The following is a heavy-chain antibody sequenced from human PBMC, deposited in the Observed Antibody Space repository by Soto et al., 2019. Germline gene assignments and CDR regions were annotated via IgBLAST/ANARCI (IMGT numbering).Heavy chain of an antibody. CDR3: ARRSGSYYYDSSDLDY. Sequence: ASVKVSCKASGYTFTSYDINWVRQATGQGLEWMGWMNPNSGNTGYAQKFQGRVTMTRNTSISTAYMELSSLRSEDTAVYYCARRSGSYYYDSSDLDYWGQGTLVTVSS. CDR2: MNPNSGNT. V-gene: IGHV1-8*01. CDR1: GYTFTSYD. J-gene: IGHJ4*02. D-gene: IGHD3-22*01.